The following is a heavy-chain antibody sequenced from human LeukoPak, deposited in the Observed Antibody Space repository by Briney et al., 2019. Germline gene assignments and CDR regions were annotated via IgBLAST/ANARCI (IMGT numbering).Heavy chain of an antibody. CDR2: IHNNGGT. V-gene: IGHV4-59*01. Sequence: PSETLSLTCTVSGFSISSSYWSWIRQPPGKGLEWIGYIHNNGGTNYNPSLKSRVTIAVDTSTNQFSLKLTSVTAADTAVYYCARERYGAFDYWGQGTLVTVSS. D-gene: IGHD5-18*01. CDR3: ARERYGAFDY. CDR1: GFSISSSY. J-gene: IGHJ4*02.